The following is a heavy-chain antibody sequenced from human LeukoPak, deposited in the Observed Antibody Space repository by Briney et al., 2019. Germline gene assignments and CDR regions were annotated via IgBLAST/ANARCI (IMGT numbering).Heavy chain of an antibody. V-gene: IGHV1-18*01. J-gene: IGHJ4*02. Sequence: ASVKVSCKASGYTFISSGISWVRQAPGQGLEWMGWVSAYADDTNYVQKFRGRITMTTDTSTSTAYMELRSLRSDDTAVYYCARDCIGCLGFDYWGQGTLVTVSS. CDR2: VSAYADDT. D-gene: IGHD1-26*01. CDR3: ARDCIGCLGFDY. CDR1: GYTFISSG.